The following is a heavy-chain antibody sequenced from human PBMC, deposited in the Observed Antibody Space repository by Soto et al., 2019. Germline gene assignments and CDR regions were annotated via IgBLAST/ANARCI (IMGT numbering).Heavy chain of an antibody. CDR2: IDHSGST. D-gene: IGHD3-16*01. CDR3: GRVKRQTFQKKNDY. J-gene: IGHJ4*02. Sequence: QVQLRESGPGLVKPSETLSLTCTVSGGSVSSDFYNWRWIRQPPGKGLEWVGDIDHSGSTSYNPSLKSRATISVDTSKNHLSLKVTSVTAADTAVYYCGRVKRQTFQKKNDYWGPGILVIVSS. CDR1: GGSVSSDFYN. V-gene: IGHV4-61*03.